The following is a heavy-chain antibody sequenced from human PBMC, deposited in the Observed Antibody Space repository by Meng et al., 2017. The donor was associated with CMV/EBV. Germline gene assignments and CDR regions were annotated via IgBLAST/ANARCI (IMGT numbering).Heavy chain of an antibody. CDR2: IYYSGST. CDR3: ARAQYSSSCDY. D-gene: IGHD6-13*01. Sequence: HVQWQKSGPGLVKPSQTLSLTCNVSGGSISSGDYYWSWIRQPSGKGLEWIGYIYYSGSTYYNPSLKSRVTISVDTSKNQFSLKLSSVTAADTAVYYCARAQYSSSCDYWGQGTLVTVSS. J-gene: IGHJ4*02. V-gene: IGHV4-30-4*08. CDR1: GGSISSGDYY.